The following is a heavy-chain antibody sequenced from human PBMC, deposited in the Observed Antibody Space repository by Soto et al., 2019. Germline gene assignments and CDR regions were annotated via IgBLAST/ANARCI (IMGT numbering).Heavy chain of an antibody. J-gene: IGHJ4*02. CDR2: ISSTSSYT. CDR3: ARDLALAGNY. CDR1: GFTFSSYA. Sequence: GGSLDISCAASGFTFSSYAMNWVRQTQERGLEWVSSISSTSSYTHYADSVKGRFTISRDNANNSLFLQMNSLRAEDTAVYYCARDLALAGNYWGQGALVTVSS. V-gene: IGHV3-21*01. D-gene: IGHD6-19*01.